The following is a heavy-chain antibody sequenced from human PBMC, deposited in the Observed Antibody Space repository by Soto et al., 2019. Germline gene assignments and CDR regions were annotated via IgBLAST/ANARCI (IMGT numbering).Heavy chain of an antibody. Sequence: PGGSLRLSCTCSGFNFHYYAMIWSRQAPGKGLEWVGVIRSKAYGETADYAASVKGRFTIYRDDSKSTAYLQMSSLQTEDTGVYYCTKYTYTSRYSYFGMDVWGHGTTVTVSS. CDR1: GFNFHYYA. J-gene: IGHJ6*02. CDR2: IRSKAYGETA. CDR3: TKYTYTSRYSYFGMDV. D-gene: IGHD2-15*01. V-gene: IGHV3-49*03.